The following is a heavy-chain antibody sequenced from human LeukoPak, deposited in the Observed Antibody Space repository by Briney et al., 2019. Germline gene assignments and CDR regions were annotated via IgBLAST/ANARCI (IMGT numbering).Heavy chain of an antibody. CDR2: FDPEDGET. CDR3: ATAGSSPSLGDFDY. V-gene: IGHV1-24*01. J-gene: IGHJ4*02. D-gene: IGHD6-6*01. Sequence: GASVKVSCKVSGYTLTELSMHWVRQAPGKGREGMGGFDPEDGETIYAQKFQGRVTMTEDTSTDTAYMELSSLRSEDTAVYYCATAGSSPSLGDFDYWGQGTLVTVSS. CDR1: GYTLTELS.